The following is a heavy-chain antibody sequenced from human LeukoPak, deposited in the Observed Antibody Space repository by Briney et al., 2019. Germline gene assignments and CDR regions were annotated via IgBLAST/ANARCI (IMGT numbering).Heavy chain of an antibody. V-gene: IGHV4-39*01. CDR3: ASYSSGWYFFDY. CDR1: GGSISSSSYY. Sequence: SETLSLTCTVSGGSISSSSYYWGWIRQPPGKGLEWIGTIYYSGSTYYNPSLKSRVAVSADTSKNQFSLKLSSVTAADTAVYYCASYSSGWYFFDYWGQGTLVTVSS. J-gene: IGHJ4*02. D-gene: IGHD6-19*01. CDR2: IYYSGST.